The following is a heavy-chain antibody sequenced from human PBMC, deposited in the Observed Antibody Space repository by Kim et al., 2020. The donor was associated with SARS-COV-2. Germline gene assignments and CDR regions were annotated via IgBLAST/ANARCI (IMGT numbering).Heavy chain of an antibody. CDR2: ISYDGSNK. V-gene: IGHV3-30*04. J-gene: IGHJ3*02. CDR3: ARDSIVVVPAAMGGWSGAFDI. CDR1: GFTFSSYA. D-gene: IGHD2-2*01. Sequence: GGSLRLSCAASGFTFSSYAMHWVRQAPGKGLEWVAVISYDGSNKYYADSVKGRFTISRDNSKNTLYLQMNSLRAEDTAVYYCARDSIVVVPAAMGGWSGAFDIWGQGTMVTVSS.